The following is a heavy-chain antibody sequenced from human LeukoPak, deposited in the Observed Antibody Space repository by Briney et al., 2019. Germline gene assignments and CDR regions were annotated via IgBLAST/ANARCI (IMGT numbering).Heavy chain of an antibody. D-gene: IGHD3-3*01. J-gene: IGHJ6*03. CDR3: AKASGYYLYYYYYYYMDV. CDR2: IRSDGSNK. V-gene: IGHV3-30*02. Sequence: GGSLRLSCAGSGFSFSSYGMHWVRQAPGKGLEWMAFIRSDGSNKYYADSVKGRFTISRDNSKNTLYLQMNSLRAEDTAVYYCAKASGYYLYYYYYYYMDVWGKGTTATISS. CDR1: GFSFSSYG.